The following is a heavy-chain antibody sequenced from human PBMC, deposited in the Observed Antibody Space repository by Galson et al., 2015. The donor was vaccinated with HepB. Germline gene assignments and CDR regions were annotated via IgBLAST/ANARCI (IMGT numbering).Heavy chain of an antibody. D-gene: IGHD4-17*01. CDR2: ISSSSSTI. J-gene: IGHJ4*02. Sequence: SLRLSCAASGFTFSSYSMNWVRQAPGKGLEWVSYISSSSSTIYYADSVKGRFTISRDNAKNSPYLQMNSLRAEDTAVYYCAIGLHVTTGDYWGQGTLVTVSS. CDR1: GFTFSSYS. CDR3: AIGLHVTTGDY. V-gene: IGHV3-48*01.